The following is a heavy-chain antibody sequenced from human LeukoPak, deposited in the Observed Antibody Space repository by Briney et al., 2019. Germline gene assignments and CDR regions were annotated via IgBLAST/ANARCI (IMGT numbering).Heavy chain of an antibody. CDR3: AREGGRNSFDY. Sequence: SETLSLTCTVSSGSISSDGCCWSWIRQHPGKGLEWIGYIHNSGSTYYNPSLKSRVTISVDTSKNQFSLNLSSATAADTAVYYCAREGGRNSFDYWGQGTLVTVSS. CDR1: SGSISSDGCC. D-gene: IGHD3-16*01. CDR2: IHNSGST. J-gene: IGHJ4*02. V-gene: IGHV4-31*03.